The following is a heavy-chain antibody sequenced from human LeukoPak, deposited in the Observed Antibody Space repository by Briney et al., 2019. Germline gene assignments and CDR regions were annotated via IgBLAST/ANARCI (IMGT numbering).Heavy chain of an antibody. CDR1: GGSISSSSYY. CDR2: IYYSGST. V-gene: IGHV4-39*01. Sequence: SETLFPTCTVSGGSISSSSYYWGWIRQPPGKGLEWIGSIYYSGSTYYNPSLKSRVPISVDTSKNQFSLKLSSVTAADTAVYYCARFSGACFDYWGQRTLVTVSS. D-gene: IGHD3-3*02. J-gene: IGHJ4*02. CDR3: ARFSGACFDY.